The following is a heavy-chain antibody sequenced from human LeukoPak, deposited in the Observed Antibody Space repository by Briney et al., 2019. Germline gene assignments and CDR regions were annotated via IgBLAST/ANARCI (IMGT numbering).Heavy chain of an antibody. J-gene: IGHJ4*02. D-gene: IGHD2-15*01. V-gene: IGHV4-30-4*01. CDR1: GGSISSGDYY. Sequence: SETLSLTCTVSGGSISSGDYYWSWIRQPPGKGLEWIGYIYYSGSTYYNPSLKSRVTISVDTSKNQFSLKLSSVTAADTAVYYCARVGYCSGGSCYNAGDYWGQGTLVTVPS. CDR2: IYYSGST. CDR3: ARVGYCSGGSCYNAGDY.